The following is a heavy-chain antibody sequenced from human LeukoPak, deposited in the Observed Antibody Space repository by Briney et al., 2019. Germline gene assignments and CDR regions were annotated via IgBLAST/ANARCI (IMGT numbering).Heavy chain of an antibody. D-gene: IGHD2-21*01. V-gene: IGHV4-34*01. J-gene: IGHJ5*02. Sequence: SSETLSLTCAVYGGSSSGYYWSWIRQPPGKGPEWIGEINHSGSTNYNPSLKSRVTISVDTSKNQFSLKLSSVTAADTAVYYCARVNVVVIAIMGSYNWFDPWGQGTLVTVSS. CDR2: INHSGST. CDR1: GGSSSGYY. CDR3: ARVNVVVIAIMGSYNWFDP.